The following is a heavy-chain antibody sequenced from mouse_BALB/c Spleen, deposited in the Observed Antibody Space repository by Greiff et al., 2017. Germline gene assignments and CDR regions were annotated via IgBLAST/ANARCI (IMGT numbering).Heavy chain of an antibody. Sequence: EVQLVESGGGLVKPGGSLKLSCAASGFTFSSYAMSWVRQTPEKRLEWVATISSGGSYTYYPDSVKGRFTISRDNAKNTLYLQMSSLRSEDTAMYYCASLMITTAFDYWGQGTTLTVSS. CDR2: ISSGGSYT. CDR1: GFTFSSYA. V-gene: IGHV5-9-3*01. D-gene: IGHD2-4*01. J-gene: IGHJ2*01. CDR3: ASLMITTAFDY.